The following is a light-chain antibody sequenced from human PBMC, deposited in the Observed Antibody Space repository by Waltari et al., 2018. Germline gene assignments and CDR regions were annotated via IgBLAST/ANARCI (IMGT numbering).Light chain of an antibody. J-gene: IGKJ2*01. V-gene: IGKV3-15*01. CDR1: KSVCTK. CDR2: GAS. Sequence: LMTQSPSPRSVSPGERAHISCRAPKSVCTKLAWYQQKPGQAPRLVMYGASTRATGIPARFSGSGSGTEFTLTISSLQSEDFAVYYCQQYNHWPMYTFGQGTKLEIK. CDR3: QQYNHWPMYT.